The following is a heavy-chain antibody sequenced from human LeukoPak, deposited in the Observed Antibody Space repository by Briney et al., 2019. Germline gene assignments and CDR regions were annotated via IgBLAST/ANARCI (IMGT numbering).Heavy chain of an antibody. CDR1: GGSISSYY. Sequence: ASETLSLTFTVSGGSISSYYWSWIRQPPGKGLEWIGYIYYSGSTNYNPSLKSRVTISVDTSKNQFSPKLSSVTAADTAVYYCARVEANWNYVGYYYYYMDVWGKGTTVTVSS. V-gene: IGHV4-59*01. J-gene: IGHJ6*03. CDR2: IYYSGST. CDR3: ARVEANWNYVGYYYYYMDV. D-gene: IGHD1-7*01.